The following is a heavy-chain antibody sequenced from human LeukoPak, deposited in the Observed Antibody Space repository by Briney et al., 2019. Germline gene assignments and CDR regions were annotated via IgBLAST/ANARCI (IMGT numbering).Heavy chain of an antibody. D-gene: IGHD2-2*01. J-gene: IGHJ6*02. Sequence: GGSLRLSCAASGFTFSNSAMTWVRQAPGKGLEWVSAISGSGGSTYYADSVKGRFTISRDNSKNTLYLQMNSLRAEDTAVYYCAKGDEYQLPWGMDVWGQGTTVTVSS. CDR3: AKGDEYQLPWGMDV. CDR2: ISGSGGST. V-gene: IGHV3-23*01. CDR1: GFTFSNSA.